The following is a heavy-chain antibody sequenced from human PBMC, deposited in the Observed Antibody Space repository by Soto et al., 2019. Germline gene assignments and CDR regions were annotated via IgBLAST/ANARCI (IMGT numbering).Heavy chain of an antibody. CDR3: AAETEGYSYGFDY. D-gene: IGHD5-18*01. J-gene: IGHJ4*02. V-gene: IGHV1-58*01. CDR2: IVVGSGNT. Sequence: VKVSCKASGFTFTSSAVQWVRQARGQRLEWIGWIVVGSGNTNYAQKFQERVTITRDMSTSTAYMELSSLRSEDTAVYYCAAETEGYSYGFDYWGQGTLVTVSS. CDR1: GFTFTSSA.